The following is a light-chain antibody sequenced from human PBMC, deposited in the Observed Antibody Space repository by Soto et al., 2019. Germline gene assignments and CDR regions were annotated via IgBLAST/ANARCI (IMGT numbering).Light chain of an antibody. V-gene: IGKV3-20*01. CDR2: GAS. J-gene: IGKJ5*01. Sequence: EIVLTQSPGTLSLFPGARATLSCRASQSLITRYLAWYQQKPGQAPRLLIYGASSRATGIPDRFSGSGSGTDFTLTISRLATEDFAVYSCQQYGPSPTFGQGTRLEIK. CDR3: QQYGPSPT. CDR1: QSLITRY.